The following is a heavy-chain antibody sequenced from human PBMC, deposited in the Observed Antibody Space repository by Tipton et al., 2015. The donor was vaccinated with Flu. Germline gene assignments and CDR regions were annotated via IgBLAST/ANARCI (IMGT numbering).Heavy chain of an antibody. CDR1: GGSIGSYY. Sequence: LRLSCTVSGGSIGSYYWNWIRQPPGKGLEWIGYIYYSGSTNYNPSLKSRVTISVDTSKNQFSLHLSSVTAADTAIYYCARMYGPFNWFDPWGQGTLVAVSS. J-gene: IGHJ5*02. CDR2: IYYSGST. CDR3: ARMYGPFNWFDP. V-gene: IGHV4-59*08. D-gene: IGHD2-8*01.